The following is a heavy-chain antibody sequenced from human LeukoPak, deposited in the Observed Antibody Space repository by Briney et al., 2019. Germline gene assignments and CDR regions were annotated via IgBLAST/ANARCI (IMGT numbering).Heavy chain of an antibody. CDR1: GFTFSSYW. Sequence: GGSLRLSCAASGFTFSSYWMNWVRQAPGKGLEWVAVIWYDGSNKYYADSVKGRFTISRDNSKNTLYLQMNSLRAEDTAVYYCARDFAGAAGRFDYWGQGTLVTVSS. J-gene: IGHJ4*02. V-gene: IGHV3-33*08. D-gene: IGHD6-13*01. CDR3: ARDFAGAAGRFDY. CDR2: IWYDGSNK.